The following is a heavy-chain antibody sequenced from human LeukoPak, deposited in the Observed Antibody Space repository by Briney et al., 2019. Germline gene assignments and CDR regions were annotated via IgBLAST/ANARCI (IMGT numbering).Heavy chain of an antibody. V-gene: IGHV3-23*01. CDR2: ISGSGGST. D-gene: IGHD1-26*01. Sequence: PGGSLRLSCAASGFTFSSYAMSWVRQAPGKGLEWVSAISGSGGSTYYADAVKGRFTISRDNSKNALFLQMNNLRAEDTAVYYCLRSQLDYWGQGTLVTVSS. CDR1: GFTFSSYA. CDR3: LRSQLDY. J-gene: IGHJ4*02.